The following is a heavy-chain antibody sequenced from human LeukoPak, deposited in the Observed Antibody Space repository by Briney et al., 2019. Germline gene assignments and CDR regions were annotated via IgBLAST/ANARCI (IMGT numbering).Heavy chain of an antibody. J-gene: IGHJ4*02. CDR1: GFTFSSYS. V-gene: IGHV3-21*01. D-gene: IGHD3-16*02. Sequence: GGSLRLSRAASGFTFSSYSMNWVRQAPGKGLEWVSSISSSSSYIYYADSVKGRFTISRDNAKNSLYLQMNSLRAEDTAVYYCARGGKDYVWGSYRPTPPRYDYWGQGTLLTVSS. CDR3: ARGGKDYVWGSYRPTPPRYDY. CDR2: ISSSSSYI.